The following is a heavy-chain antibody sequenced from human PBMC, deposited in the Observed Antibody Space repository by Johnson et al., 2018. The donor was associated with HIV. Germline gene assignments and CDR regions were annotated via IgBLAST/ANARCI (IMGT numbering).Heavy chain of an antibody. CDR1: GFTFSSYW. CDR2: IKQDGSEK. CDR3: ARGGKSYYGAFDI. Sequence: VQLVESGGGLVQPGGSLRLSCAASGFTFSSYWMSWVRQAPGKGLEWVANIKQDGSEKYYVDSVKGRFTISRDNANNTLYLQMNSLRAEDTAVYYCARGGKSYYGAFDIWGQGTMVTVSS. D-gene: IGHD3-10*01. J-gene: IGHJ3*02. V-gene: IGHV3-7*01.